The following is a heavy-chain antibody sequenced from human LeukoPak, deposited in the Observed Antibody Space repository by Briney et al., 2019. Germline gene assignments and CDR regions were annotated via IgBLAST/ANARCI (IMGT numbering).Heavy chain of an antibody. V-gene: IGHV3-64*01. J-gene: IGHJ4*02. CDR3: ARAPAHNWNYSPSYYFDY. CDR2: ISSNGGST. Sequence: GGSLRLSCAASGFTFSSYAMHWVRQAPGKGLEYVSAISSNGGSTYYANSVKGRFTISRDNSKNTLYLQMGSLRAEDMAVYYCARAPAHNWNYSPSYYFDYWGQGTLVTVSS. CDR1: GFTFSSYA. D-gene: IGHD1-7*01.